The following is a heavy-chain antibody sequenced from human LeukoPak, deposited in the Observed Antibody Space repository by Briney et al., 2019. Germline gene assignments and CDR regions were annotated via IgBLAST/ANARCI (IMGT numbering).Heavy chain of an antibody. CDR3: ARDRTYYYDSTPGY. D-gene: IGHD3-22*01. CDR2: ISSSGSTI. CDR1: GFTFSDYY. V-gene: IGHV3-11*01. Sequence: PGRSLRLSCAASGFTFSDYYMSWIRQAPGKGLEWVSYISSSGSTIYYADSVKGRFTISRDNAKNSLYLQMNSVRAEDTAVYYCARDRTYYYDSTPGYWGQGTLVTVSS. J-gene: IGHJ4*02.